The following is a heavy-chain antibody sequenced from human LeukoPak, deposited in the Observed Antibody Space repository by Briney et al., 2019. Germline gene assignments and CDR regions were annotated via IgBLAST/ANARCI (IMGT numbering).Heavy chain of an antibody. CDR2: INYSGST. CDR3: ARHSEPAFDF. Sequence: SETLSLTCAVYGGSFSGYYWSWIRQPPGKGLEWIGEINYSGSTNYNPSLKSRVTISVDTSKNQFSLKLTSVTAADTAVYYCARHSEPAFDFWGQGTMVTVSS. D-gene: IGHD1-14*01. CDR1: GGSFSGYY. J-gene: IGHJ3*01. V-gene: IGHV4-34*01.